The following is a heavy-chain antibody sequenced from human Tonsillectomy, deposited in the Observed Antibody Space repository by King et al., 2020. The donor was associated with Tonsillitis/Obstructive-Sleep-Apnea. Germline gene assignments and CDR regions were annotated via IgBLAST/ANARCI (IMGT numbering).Heavy chain of an antibody. Sequence: QLQESGPGLVKPSETLSLTCTVSGGSISSYYWSWIRQPPGKGLEWIGYIYYSGSTNYNPSLKSRVTISVDTSKNQFSLKLSSVTAADTAVYYCARAWNRSSTSKGLFYYWGQGTLVTVSS. D-gene: IGHD2-2*01. CDR3: ARAWNRSSTSKGLFYY. CDR1: GGSISSYY. J-gene: IGHJ4*02. V-gene: IGHV4-59*01. CDR2: IYYSGST.